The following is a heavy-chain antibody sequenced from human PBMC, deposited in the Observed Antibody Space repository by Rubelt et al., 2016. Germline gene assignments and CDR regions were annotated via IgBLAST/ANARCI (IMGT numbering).Heavy chain of an antibody. Sequence: QVQLVQSGAEVKKPGASVKVSCKASGYTFTSYAMHWVRQAPGQRLEWMGWINAGNGNTKYSQKFQGRVTITRETSPGTAYMGLSSLRSEDTAVYYCARVIWGSGWSNNWFDPWGQGTLVTVSS. D-gene: IGHD6-19*01. CDR3: ARVIWGSGWSNNWFDP. V-gene: IGHV1-3*01. J-gene: IGHJ5*02. CDR2: INAGNGNT. CDR1: GYTFTSYA.